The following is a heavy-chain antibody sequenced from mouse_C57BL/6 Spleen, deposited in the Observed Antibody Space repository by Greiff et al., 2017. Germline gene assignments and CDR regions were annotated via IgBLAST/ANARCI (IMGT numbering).Heavy chain of an antibody. CDR1: GFSLTSYG. V-gene: IGHV2-2*01. CDR2: IWSGGST. Sequence: VQLVESGPGLVQPSQSLSITCTVSGFSLTSYGVHWVRQSPGKGLEWLGVIWSGGSTDYNAAFISRLSISKDNSKSQVFFKMNSLQADDTAIYYCARNYDYGSSPWFAYWGQGTLVTVSA. J-gene: IGHJ3*01. D-gene: IGHD1-1*01. CDR3: ARNYDYGSSPWFAY.